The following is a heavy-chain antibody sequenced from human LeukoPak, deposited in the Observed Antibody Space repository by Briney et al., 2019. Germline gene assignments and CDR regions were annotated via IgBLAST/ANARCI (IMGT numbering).Heavy chain of an antibody. V-gene: IGHV4-59*08. J-gene: IGHJ3*02. D-gene: IGHD2-15*01. CDR1: GGSISSYF. CDR3: AGGLVVNTLDAFDI. Sequence: SETLSLTCTVSGGSISSYFWSWIRQPPGKGLEWIGYIYYSGSTNYNPSLKSRVTISVDTSKSQFSLNLSSVTAADTAVYYCAGGLVVNTLDAFDIWGKGEMVTVSS. CDR2: IYYSGST.